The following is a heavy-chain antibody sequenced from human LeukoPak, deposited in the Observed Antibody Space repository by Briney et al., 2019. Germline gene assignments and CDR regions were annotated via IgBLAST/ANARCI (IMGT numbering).Heavy chain of an antibody. CDR2: IIPIFGTA. Sequence: ASVKVSCKASGGTFSSYAISWVRQAPGQGLEWMGGIIPIFGTANYAQKFQGRVTITAHKSTSTAYMELSSLRSEDTAVYYCARGGDIVGATFGVLELVWWGQGTLVTVSS. CDR3: ARGGDIVGATFGVLELVW. J-gene: IGHJ4*02. D-gene: IGHD1-26*01. V-gene: IGHV1-69*06. CDR1: GGTFSSYA.